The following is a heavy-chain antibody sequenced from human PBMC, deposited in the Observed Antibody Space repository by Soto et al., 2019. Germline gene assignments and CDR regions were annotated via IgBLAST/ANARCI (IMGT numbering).Heavy chain of an antibody. CDR1: GGSFSGFY. CDR2: IDHSGIT. D-gene: IGHD1-26*01. Sequence: ETLSLTCAVSGGSFSGFYWSWIRQSSGKGLEWIGEIDHSGITNHNTALKSRATMSVDTSKNQFSLKLRSVTAADTAVYYCARGVSVTLAVQGGAPDKNYFDSWSQGTLVTVSS. CDR3: ARGVSVTLAVQGGAPDKNYFDS. V-gene: IGHV4-34*04. J-gene: IGHJ4*02.